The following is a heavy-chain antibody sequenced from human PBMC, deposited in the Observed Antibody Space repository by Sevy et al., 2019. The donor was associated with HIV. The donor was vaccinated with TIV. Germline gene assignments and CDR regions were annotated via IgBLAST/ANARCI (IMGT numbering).Heavy chain of an antibody. V-gene: IGHV1-46*01. Sequence: ASVKVSCKASEYTFTSYYMHWVRQAPGQGLEWMGIINTSGGKTIYAQKFQGRVTMTRETSTSTVYMELSSLRSEDTAVYYCARDRARITGSYYYGMDVWGQGTTVTVSS. CDR1: EYTFTSYY. D-gene: IGHD2-15*01. CDR2: INTSGGKT. CDR3: ARDRARITGSYYYGMDV. J-gene: IGHJ6*02.